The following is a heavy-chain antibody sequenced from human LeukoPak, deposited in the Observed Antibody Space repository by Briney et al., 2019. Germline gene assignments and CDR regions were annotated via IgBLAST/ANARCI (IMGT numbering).Heavy chain of an antibody. CDR3: AKDSWYGDYETY. Sequence: SETLSLTCTVSGGSISSSNYYWGWMRQSPGKGLEWIGSIYYSGRTYYSASLKTRVSMLVDTSMNLFSLKLNSVTAADTAVYYCAKDSWYGDYETYWGQGTLVTVSP. CDR2: IYYSGRT. D-gene: IGHD4-17*01. CDR1: GGSISSSNYY. J-gene: IGHJ4*02. V-gene: IGHV4-39*07.